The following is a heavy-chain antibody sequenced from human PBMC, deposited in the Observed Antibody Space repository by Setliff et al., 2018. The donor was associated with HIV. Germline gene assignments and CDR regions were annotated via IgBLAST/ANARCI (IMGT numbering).Heavy chain of an antibody. CDR2: MNPNSGVS. Sequence: ASVKVSCKASGPGFTNVDIHWLRRATGQGLEWMGWMNPNSGVSGYAEKFQGRVTMTRDTSISTAYMELSSLTSEDTAVYYCARVPLSGWLYFDYWGQGTLVTVSS. V-gene: IGHV1-8*01. J-gene: IGHJ4*02. CDR1: GPGFTNVD. D-gene: IGHD6-19*01. CDR3: ARVPLSGWLYFDY.